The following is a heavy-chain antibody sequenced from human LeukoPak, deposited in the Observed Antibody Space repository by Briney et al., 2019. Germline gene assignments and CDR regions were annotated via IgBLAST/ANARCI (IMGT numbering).Heavy chain of an antibody. Sequence: PGGSLRLSCAASGFTFGNYWMSWVRQAPGKGREWLANIKQDGSDKYYVDSVTGRFTISRDNAKNSLYLQMNSLRAEDTAVYYCARWATSFDLWGQGTLVTVSS. V-gene: IGHV3-7*01. CDR1: GFTFGNYW. J-gene: IGHJ4*02. D-gene: IGHD6-6*01. CDR2: IKQDGSDK. CDR3: ARWATSFDL.